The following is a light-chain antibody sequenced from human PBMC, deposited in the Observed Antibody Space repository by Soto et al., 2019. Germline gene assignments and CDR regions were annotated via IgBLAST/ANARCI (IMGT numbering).Light chain of an antibody. Sequence: QSVLTQPPSVSAAPGQKVTISRSGSSSNIGNNYVSWYQQLPGTAPKLLIYDSNKRPSGIPDRFSGSKSGTSATLGITGLQTGDEADYYCGTWDSSLSAVVFGGGNKLTVL. CDR3: GTWDSSLSAVV. V-gene: IGLV1-51*01. CDR1: SSNIGNNY. J-gene: IGLJ2*01. CDR2: DSN.